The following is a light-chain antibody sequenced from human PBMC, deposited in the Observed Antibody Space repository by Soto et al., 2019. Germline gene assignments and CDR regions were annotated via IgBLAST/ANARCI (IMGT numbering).Light chain of an antibody. CDR1: SSDAGGYNY. J-gene: IGLJ1*01. V-gene: IGLV2-14*01. Sequence: QSALTQPASVSGSPGQSITISCTGTSSDAGGYNYVSWYQQRPGKGPKLMIFEVSNRPSGVSNRFSGSKSGNTASLTISGLQAEDEADYYCSSYTSSSTYVFGTGTKLTVL. CDR3: SSYTSSSTYV. CDR2: EVS.